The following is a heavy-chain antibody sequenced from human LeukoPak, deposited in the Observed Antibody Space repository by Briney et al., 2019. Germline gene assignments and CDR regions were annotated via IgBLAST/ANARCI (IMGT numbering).Heavy chain of an antibody. D-gene: IGHD2/OR15-2a*01. CDR1: GCSISSYY. CDR3: AGHHPRNTVDF. Sequence: PSETLCLTCTASGCSISSYYWSWIRQPPGKGLEWIAYISDIGGINYNPSLKSRVTISLDTSKNQFSLKLSSVNAADTAVYYCAGHHPRNTVDFWGQGTLVTVSS. CDR2: ISDIGGI. J-gene: IGHJ4*02. V-gene: IGHV4-59*08.